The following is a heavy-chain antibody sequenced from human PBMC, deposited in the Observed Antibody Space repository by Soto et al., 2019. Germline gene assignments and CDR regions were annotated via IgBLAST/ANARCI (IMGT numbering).Heavy chain of an antibody. V-gene: IGHV3-23*01. Sequence: EVHLLESGGGLVQPGGSLRLSCAASGFAFSDYAMTWVRQAPGKGLEWVSDISDGDRATHYADSVKGRFTSSRDDSKNTLYLQMDSLRAEDAAVYYCAKGRTFFDFWGQGTLVTVSS. CDR3: AKGRTFFDF. D-gene: IGHD3-16*01. CDR1: GFAFSDYA. CDR2: ISDGDRAT. J-gene: IGHJ4*02.